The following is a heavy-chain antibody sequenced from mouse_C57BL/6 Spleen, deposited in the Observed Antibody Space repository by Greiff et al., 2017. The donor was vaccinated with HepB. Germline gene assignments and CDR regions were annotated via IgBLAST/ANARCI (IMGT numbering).Heavy chain of an antibody. Sequence: EVKLVESGPGLVKPSQSLSLTCSVTGYSITSGYYWNWIRQFPGNKLEWMGYISYDGSNNYNPSLKNRISITRDTSKNQFFLKLNSVTTEDTATYYCAREEDYDYDVKAMDYWGQGTSVTVSS. CDR3: AREEDYDYDVKAMDY. D-gene: IGHD2-4*01. J-gene: IGHJ4*01. CDR2: ISYDGSN. CDR1: GYSITSGYY. V-gene: IGHV3-6*01.